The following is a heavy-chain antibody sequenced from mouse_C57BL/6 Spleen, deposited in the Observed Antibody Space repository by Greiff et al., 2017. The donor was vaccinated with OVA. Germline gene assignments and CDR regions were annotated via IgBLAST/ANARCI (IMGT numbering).Heavy chain of an antibody. CDR1: GFTFSDYG. CDR3: ARGGIYYYGSSGYAMDY. J-gene: IGHJ4*01. Sequence: VQLQQSGGGLVKPGGSLKLSCAASGFTFSDYGMHWVRQAPEKGLERVAYISSGSSTIYYADTVKGRFTISRDNAKNTLFLQMTSLRSEDTAMYYCARGGIYYYGSSGYAMDYWGQGTSVTVSS. D-gene: IGHD1-1*01. CDR2: ISSGSSTI. V-gene: IGHV5-17*01.